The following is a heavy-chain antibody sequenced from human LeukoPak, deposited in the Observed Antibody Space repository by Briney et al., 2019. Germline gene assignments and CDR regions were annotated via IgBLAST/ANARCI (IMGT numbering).Heavy chain of an antibody. D-gene: IGHD3-22*01. CDR1: GGSISSDY. CDR3: ARLFDYYDSSGPSFDDY. J-gene: IGHJ4*02. Sequence: SETLSLTCTVSGGSISSDYWSWVRQPPGKGLQWIGYIDYSGSTYYNPSLKSRVTISVDTSKNQFSLKLSSVTAADTAVYYCARLFDYYDSSGPSFDDYWGQGTLVTVSS. V-gene: IGHV4-59*12. CDR2: IDYSGST.